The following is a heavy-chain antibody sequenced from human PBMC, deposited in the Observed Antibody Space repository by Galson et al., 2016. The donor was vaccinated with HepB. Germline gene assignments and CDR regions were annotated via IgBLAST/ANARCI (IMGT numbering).Heavy chain of an antibody. CDR2: ISYSGDSA. CDR3: AKEEADIGDAFDI. CDR1: GFIFGSYV. Sequence: SLRLSCAASGFIFGSYVMTWLRLPPGRGLEWVSSISYSGDSAYYVDSVKGRFTISRDNSKNTLYLQMNSLRAEDTAIYYCAKEEADIGDAFDIWGQGTMVTVSS. J-gene: IGHJ3*02. D-gene: IGHD5-12*01. V-gene: IGHV3-23*01.